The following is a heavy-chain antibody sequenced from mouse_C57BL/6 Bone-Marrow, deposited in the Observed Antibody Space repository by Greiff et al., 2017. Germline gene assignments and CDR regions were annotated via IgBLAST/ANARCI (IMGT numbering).Heavy chain of an antibody. V-gene: IGHV1-64*01. Sequence: QVQLQQPGAELVKPGASVKLSCKASGYTFTSYWMHWVKQRPGQGLEWIGMIHPNSGSTNYNEKFKSKATLTVDKSSSTAYMQLSSLTSEDSAVYYCARGGGITTVVERDYYAMDYWGQGTSVTVSS. CDR2: IHPNSGST. CDR1: GYTFTSYW. CDR3: ARGGGITTVVERDYYAMDY. D-gene: IGHD1-1*01. J-gene: IGHJ4*01.